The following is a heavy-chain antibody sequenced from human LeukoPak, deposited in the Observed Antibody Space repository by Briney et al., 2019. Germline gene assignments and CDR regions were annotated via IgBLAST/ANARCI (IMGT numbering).Heavy chain of an antibody. CDR2: IYYSGST. V-gene: IGHV4-39*01. Sequence: SETLSLTCTVSGGSISSSSYYWGWIRQPPGKGLEWIGSIYYSGSTYYNPSLKSRVTISVDTSKNQFSLKLSSVTAADTAVCYCARQVDYYDSSGSRTYYFDYWGQGTLVTVSS. J-gene: IGHJ4*02. CDR3: ARQVDYYDSSGSRTYYFDY. CDR1: GGSISSSSYY. D-gene: IGHD3-22*01.